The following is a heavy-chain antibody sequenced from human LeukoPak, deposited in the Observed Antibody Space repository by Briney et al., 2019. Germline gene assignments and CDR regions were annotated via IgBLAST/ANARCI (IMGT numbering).Heavy chain of an antibody. D-gene: IGHD1-26*01. CDR2: IYTSGST. J-gene: IGHJ4*02. Sequence: PSETLSLTCTVSGGSISSYYWSWIRQPAGKGLEWIGRIYTSGSTNYNPSLKSRVTMSVDTSKNQFSLKLSSVTAADTAVYYCARSPLVGATWVTLDYWGQGTLVTVSS. CDR1: GGSISSYY. CDR3: ARSPLVGATWVTLDY. V-gene: IGHV4-4*07.